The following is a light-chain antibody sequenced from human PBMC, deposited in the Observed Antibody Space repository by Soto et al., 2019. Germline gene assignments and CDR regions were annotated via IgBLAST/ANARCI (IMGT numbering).Light chain of an antibody. CDR2: NNN. CDR3: AAWDDSLDGHVV. V-gene: IGLV1-44*01. J-gene: IGLJ3*02. CDR1: APNFGSNT. Sequence: QSVLTQPPSAFGTPGQGVTFFFSGGAPNFGSNTVSWFQQLPGRAPKLLLYNNNPRPSGVPDRFSGSKSGTSASLAISGLQSEDEADYYCAAWDDSLDGHVVFGGGTKLTVL.